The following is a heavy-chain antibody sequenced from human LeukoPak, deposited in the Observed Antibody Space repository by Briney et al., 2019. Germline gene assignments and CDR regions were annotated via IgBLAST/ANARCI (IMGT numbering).Heavy chain of an antibody. D-gene: IGHD6-13*01. CDR1: GFTFSSYS. Sequence: GGSLRLSCAASGFTFSSYSMNWVRQAPGKGLEWVSSISSSSSYIYYADSVKGRFTISRDNAKNSLYLQMNSLRAEDTAVYYCARPLAAAGLYYFDYWGQGTLVTVYS. V-gene: IGHV3-21*01. CDR2: ISSSSSYI. J-gene: IGHJ4*02. CDR3: ARPLAAAGLYYFDY.